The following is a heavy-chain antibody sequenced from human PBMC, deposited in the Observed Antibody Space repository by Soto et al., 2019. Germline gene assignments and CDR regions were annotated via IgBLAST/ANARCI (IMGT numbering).Heavy chain of an antibody. CDR2: IYTSGST. Sequence: SETRSLTCTVSGCSVGSYYLSLLRQTAGKGLEWIGRIYTSGSTNYNPSLKSRVTMSVDTSKNQFSLKLSSVTAADTAVYYCARDPEQLVHDGMDVWGQGTTVTVSS. D-gene: IGHD6-13*01. V-gene: IGHV4-4*07. CDR3: ARDPEQLVHDGMDV. J-gene: IGHJ6*02. CDR1: GCSVGSYY.